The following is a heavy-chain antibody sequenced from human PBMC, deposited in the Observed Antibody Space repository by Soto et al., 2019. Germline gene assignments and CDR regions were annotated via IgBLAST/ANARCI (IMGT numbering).Heavy chain of an antibody. CDR1: GFTFSSYA. Sequence: EVQLVESGGGLVQPGGSLSLSCAASGFTFSSYAMHWVRQAPGKGLEYVSAISSNGGSTYYANSVKGRFTISRDNSKNKLYLQMVSLRAEDIAVYYCARDGYCSSNSCYSFDYWGKGTRVTVSS. V-gene: IGHV3-64*01. D-gene: IGHD2-2*01. J-gene: IGHJ4*02. CDR3: ARDGYCSSNSCYSFDY. CDR2: ISSNGGST.